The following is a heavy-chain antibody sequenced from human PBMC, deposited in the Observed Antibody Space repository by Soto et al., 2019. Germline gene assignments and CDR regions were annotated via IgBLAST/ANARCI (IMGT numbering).Heavy chain of an antibody. CDR2: IYYSGST. J-gene: IGHJ3*02. V-gene: IGHV4-31*03. CDR3: ARAPKVLWFGEKFAFDI. Sequence: SETLSLTCTVSGGSISSGGYYWSWIRQHPGKGLEWIGYIYYSGSTYYNPSLKSRVTISVDTSKNQFSLKLSSVTAADTAVYYCARAPKVLWFGEKFAFDIWGQGTMVTVSS. CDR1: GGSISSGGYY. D-gene: IGHD3-10*01.